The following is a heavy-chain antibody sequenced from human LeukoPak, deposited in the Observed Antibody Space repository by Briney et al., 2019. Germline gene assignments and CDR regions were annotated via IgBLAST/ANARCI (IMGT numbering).Heavy chain of an antibody. Sequence: SETLSLTCTVSGFSISSGFYWGWIRQPPGEGLEWIGTIHGGGSTNYNPSLKSRVTISVDTSKNQFSLNLSSVTVADTAIYYCARVYIYGRSYFDYWGQGTLVTVSS. D-gene: IGHD4-17*01. CDR2: IHGGGST. V-gene: IGHV4-38-2*02. CDR1: GFSISSGFY. CDR3: ARVYIYGRSYFDY. J-gene: IGHJ4*02.